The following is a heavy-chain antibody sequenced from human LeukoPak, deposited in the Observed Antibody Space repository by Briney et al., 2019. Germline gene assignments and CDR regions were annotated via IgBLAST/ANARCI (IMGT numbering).Heavy chain of an antibody. V-gene: IGHV1-18*01. CDR2: ISAYNGNT. CDR1: GYTFTSYG. Sequence: ASLKVSCKASGYTFTSYGISWVRQAPGQGLEWMGWISAYNGNTNYAQKLQGRVTMTTDTSTSTAYMELRSLRSDDTAVYYCARIRGPAANYYYYYMDVWGKGTTVTVSS. CDR3: ARIRGPAANYYYYYMDV. D-gene: IGHD2-2*01. J-gene: IGHJ6*03.